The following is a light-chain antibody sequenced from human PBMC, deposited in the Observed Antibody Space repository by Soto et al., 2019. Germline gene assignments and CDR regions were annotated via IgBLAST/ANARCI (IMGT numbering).Light chain of an antibody. CDR3: QQYDTYST. Sequence: EIVLTQSPATLSLSPGERATLSCRASQSVSSYLAWYQQKPGQAPRLLIYDASNRATGIPARFSGSGSGTDFTLTISSLQPEDFATYYCQQYDTYSTFGGGTRVESK. V-gene: IGKV3-11*01. J-gene: IGKJ4*01. CDR1: QSVSSY. CDR2: DAS.